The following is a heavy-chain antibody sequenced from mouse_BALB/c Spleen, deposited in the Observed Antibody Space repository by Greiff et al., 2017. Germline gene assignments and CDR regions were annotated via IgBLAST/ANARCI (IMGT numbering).Heavy chain of an antibody. J-gene: IGHJ4*01. V-gene: IGHV3-6*02. CDR2: ISYDGSN. CDR3: ARGGYYGYYAMDY. Sequence: DVKLQESGPGLVKPSQSLSLTCSVTGYSITSGYYWNWIRQFPGNKLEWMGYISYDGSNNYNPSLKNRISITRDTSKNQFFLKLNSVTTEDTATYYCARGGYYGYYAMDYWGQGTSVTVSS. CDR1: GYSITSGYY. D-gene: IGHD1-1*01.